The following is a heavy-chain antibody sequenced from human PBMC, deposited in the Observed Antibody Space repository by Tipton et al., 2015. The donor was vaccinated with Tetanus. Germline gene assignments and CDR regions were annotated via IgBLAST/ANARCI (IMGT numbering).Heavy chain of an antibody. CDR2: INPSGGST. CDR3: ARGGDTMIVVEPFDY. Sequence: QLVQSGAEVKKLGASVKVSCKASGYTFTSYYMHWVRQAPGQGLEWMGIINPSGGSTSYAQKFQGRVTMTRDTSTSTVYMELSSLRSDDTAVYYCARGGDTMIVVEPFDYWGQGTLVTVSS. D-gene: IGHD3-22*01. CDR1: GYTFTSYY. V-gene: IGHV1-46*01. J-gene: IGHJ4*02.